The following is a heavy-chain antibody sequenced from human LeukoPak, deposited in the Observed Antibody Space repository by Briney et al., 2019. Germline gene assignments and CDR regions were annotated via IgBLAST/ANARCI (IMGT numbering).Heavy chain of an antibody. J-gene: IGHJ4*02. Sequence: PGGSLRLSCAASGFTFSSYAMSWVRQAPGKGLEWASAISGSGGSTYYADSVKGRFTVSRDNSKNTLYLQMNSLRAEDTAVYYCAKDHRTGDFWSDYWGQGTLVTVSS. CDR2: ISGSGGST. CDR1: GFTFSSYA. D-gene: IGHD3-3*01. CDR3: AKDHRTGDFWSDY. V-gene: IGHV3-23*01.